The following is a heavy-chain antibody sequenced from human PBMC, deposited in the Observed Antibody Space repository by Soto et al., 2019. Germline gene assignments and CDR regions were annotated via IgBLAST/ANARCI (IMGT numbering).Heavy chain of an antibody. D-gene: IGHD5-12*01. CDR2: VSGSGGRT. J-gene: IGHJ4*02. CDR3: TIVANDH. Sequence: EVQLLESGGGLVQPGGSLRLSCAASGFTCSSFAMTWVRQAPGKGLEWVSSVSGSGGRTSYADSVKGRVTIARDNSNNTLYLHINSLRAEDTAVYYCTIVANDHWGQGTLVIVSS. CDR1: GFTCSSFA. V-gene: IGHV3-23*01.